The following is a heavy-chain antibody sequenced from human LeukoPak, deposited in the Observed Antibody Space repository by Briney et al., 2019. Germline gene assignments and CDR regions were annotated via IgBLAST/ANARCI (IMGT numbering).Heavy chain of an antibody. CDR3: ARGNRPRGLGYYYGMDV. V-gene: IGHV1-8*01. J-gene: IGHJ6*02. D-gene: IGHD1-14*01. Sequence: GASVKVSCKASGYTFTSYDINRVRQATGQGLEWMGWMNPNGGNTGYAQKFQGRVTMTRNTSISTAYMELSSLRSEDTAVYYCARGNRPRGLGYYYGMDVWGQGTTVTVSS. CDR2: MNPNGGNT. CDR1: GYTFTSYD.